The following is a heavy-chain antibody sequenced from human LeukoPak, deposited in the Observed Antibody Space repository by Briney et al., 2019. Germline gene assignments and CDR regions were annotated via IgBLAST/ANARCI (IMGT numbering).Heavy chain of an antibody. Sequence: GASVKVSCKASGYTFTGYYMHWVRQAPGQGLEGMGRINPNSGGTNYAQKFQGRVTMTRDTSISTAYMELSRLRSDDTAVYYCARDLERRVEDWFDPWGQGTLVTVSS. CDR1: GYTFTGYY. D-gene: IGHD1-1*01. V-gene: IGHV1-2*06. CDR2: INPNSGGT. CDR3: ARDLERRVEDWFDP. J-gene: IGHJ5*02.